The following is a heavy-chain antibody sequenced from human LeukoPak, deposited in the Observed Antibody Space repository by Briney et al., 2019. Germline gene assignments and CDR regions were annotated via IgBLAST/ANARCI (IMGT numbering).Heavy chain of an antibody. CDR3: ARDDRSVATAMSFQL. Sequence: ASVKVSCKASGGTFSSYAMRWVRQAPGEGREWMGWISGYDGETIYAQKHKGRDSLNTDTSKTTAYMEQRSLTSDATAVYYCARDDRSVATAMSFQLWGQGTLVTVSP. V-gene: IGHV1-18*01. D-gene: IGHD5-18*01. J-gene: IGHJ1*01. CDR2: ISGYDGET. CDR1: GGTFSSYA.